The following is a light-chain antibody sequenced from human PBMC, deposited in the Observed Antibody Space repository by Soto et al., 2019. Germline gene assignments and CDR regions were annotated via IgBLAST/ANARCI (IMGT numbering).Light chain of an antibody. V-gene: IGKV1-5*01. CDR1: QSISSW. Sequence: DIQMTQSPSTLSASVGDRVTITCRASQSISSWLAWYQQKPGKTPKLLIYDASSLESGVPSRFSGSGCGTEFILTIGSLQPDDYAAYYCQQYISYSPYTFGQGTKLEIK. J-gene: IGKJ2*01. CDR3: QQYISYSPYT. CDR2: DAS.